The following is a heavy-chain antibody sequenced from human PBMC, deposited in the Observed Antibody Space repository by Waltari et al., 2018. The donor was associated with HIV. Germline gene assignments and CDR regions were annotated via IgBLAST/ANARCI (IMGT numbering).Heavy chain of an antibody. CDR1: GFTFTNYW. J-gene: IGHJ4*02. D-gene: IGHD3-3*01. CDR2: MNEDGKIT. V-gene: IGHV3-74*01. CDR3: ARDLSGYSDS. Sequence: EVQLVESGGGLVQPGGSLRLSCAASGFTFTNYWKHWVRPVPGKGLGWVSRMNEDGKITNYEDSVKGRFTIASDNAKDTWCRQMNSLRAEETAIYYCARDLSGYSDSWGQGTLVTVSS.